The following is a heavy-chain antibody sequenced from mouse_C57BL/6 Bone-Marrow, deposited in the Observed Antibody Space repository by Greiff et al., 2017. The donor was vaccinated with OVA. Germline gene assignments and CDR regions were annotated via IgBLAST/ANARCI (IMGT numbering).Heavy chain of an antibody. V-gene: IGHV5-17*01. J-gene: IGHJ3*01. Sequence: DVMLVESGGGLVKPGGSLKLSCAASGFTFSDYGMHWVRQAPEKGLEWVAYISSGSSTIYYADTVKGRFTISRDNAKNTLFLQMTSLRSEDTAMYYCARPYYYGSSQAWFAYWGQGTLVTVSA. CDR2: ISSGSSTI. CDR3: ARPYYYGSSQAWFAY. CDR1: GFTFSDYG. D-gene: IGHD1-1*01.